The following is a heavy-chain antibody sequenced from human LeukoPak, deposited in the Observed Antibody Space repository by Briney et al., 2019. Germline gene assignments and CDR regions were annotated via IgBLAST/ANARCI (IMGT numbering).Heavy chain of an antibody. V-gene: IGHV3-74*01. Sequence: SGGSLRLSCAASGFTFTSYWMHWVRQAPGKGLVWVSRINSDGCSTSYADSVKGRFTISRDNAKSTLYLQLNSLRAEDTAVYYCARALAVAGTGGFDPWGQGTLVTVSS. D-gene: IGHD6-19*01. CDR3: ARALAVAGTGGFDP. CDR2: INSDGCST. CDR1: GFTFTSYW. J-gene: IGHJ5*01.